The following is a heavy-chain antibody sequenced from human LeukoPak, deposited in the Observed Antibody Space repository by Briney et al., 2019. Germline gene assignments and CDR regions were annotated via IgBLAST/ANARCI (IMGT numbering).Heavy chain of an antibody. CDR1: GGSFSGYY. CDR2: IYYSGST. J-gene: IGHJ5*02. D-gene: IGHD3-9*01. CDR3: ARGPISRYFDWLLSEPTGWFDP. Sequence: SETLSLTCAVYGGSFSGYYWSWIRQPPGKGLEWIGYIYYSGSTNYNPSLKSRVTISVDTSKNQFSLKLSSVTAADTAVYYCARGPISRYFDWLLSEPTGWFDPWGQGTLVTVSS. V-gene: IGHV4-59*01.